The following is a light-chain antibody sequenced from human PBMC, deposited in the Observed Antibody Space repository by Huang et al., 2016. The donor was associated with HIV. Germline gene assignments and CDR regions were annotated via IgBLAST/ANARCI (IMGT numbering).Light chain of an antibody. V-gene: IGKV3-15*01. J-gene: IGKJ3*01. CDR2: AAS. CDR3: QQYNDFRST. CDR1: QIVSSH. Sequence: ETVMTQSPVTLSVSPGDRASLSCRSSQIVSSHLAWYQQKPGQAPRLLICAASTRATGVPARFRGRGAGTEFTLTISTLQSEDSAVYYCQQYNDFRSTFGPGTRVEIK.